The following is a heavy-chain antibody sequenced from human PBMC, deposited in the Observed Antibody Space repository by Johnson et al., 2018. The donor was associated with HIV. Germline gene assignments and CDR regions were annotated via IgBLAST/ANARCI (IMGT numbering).Heavy chain of an antibody. CDR3: AKDQWSSSWTKDAFDI. J-gene: IGHJ3*02. CDR1: GFTFSSYA. CDR2: MSGSGAVT. D-gene: IGHD6-13*01. Sequence: VQLVESGGGVVQPGRSLRLSCAASGFTFSSYAMHWVRQAPGKGLEWVSSMSGSGAVTYYADSVKGRFTISRDNSKNRLFLQMNSLRAEDTAVDYWAKDQWSSSWTKDAFDIWGQGTMVTVSS. V-gene: IGHV3-23*04.